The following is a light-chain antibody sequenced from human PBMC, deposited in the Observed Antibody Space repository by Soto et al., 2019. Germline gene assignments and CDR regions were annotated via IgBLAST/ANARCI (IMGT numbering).Light chain of an antibody. CDR1: QSLLQSDGNTY. CDR3: MQSTQLPPT. CDR2: EVS. J-gene: IGKJ5*01. Sequence: SVMTQTPLSLSVTPGQPASISCKSSQSLLQSDGNTYLYWYLQKPGQSPQLLIYEVSTRVSGVPDRFSGSGSGTDFTLEISRVETDDVGIYYCMQSTQLPPTFGQGTRLEIK. V-gene: IGKV2D-29*02.